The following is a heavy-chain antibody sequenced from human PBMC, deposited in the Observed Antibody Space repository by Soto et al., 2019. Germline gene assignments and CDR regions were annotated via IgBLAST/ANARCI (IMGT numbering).Heavy chain of an antibody. CDR2: IHYGGNA. V-gene: IGHV4-39*01. Sequence: LETLSLTCTVSGGSINTYNLFWAWVRQPPGKGLEWIASIHYGGNAYYSPSLTTRATISRDTSKNRVSLELRSVTAADSAVYYCERVNVTIYLWGLGTLVTVS. CDR1: GGSINTYNLF. CDR3: ERVNVTIYL. J-gene: IGHJ1*01. D-gene: IGHD3-3*01.